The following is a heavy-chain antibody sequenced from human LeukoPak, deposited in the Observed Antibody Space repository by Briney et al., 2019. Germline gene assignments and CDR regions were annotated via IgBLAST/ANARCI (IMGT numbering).Heavy chain of an antibody. CDR3: ASSDLEWGFGEFPFDY. Sequence: SETLSLTCTVSGGSISSYYWSWIRQPAGKGLEWIGRIYTSGSTNYNPSLKSRVTMSVDTSQHQFSLKLSSVTAADTAVYYCASSDLEWGFGEFPFDYWGQGTLVTVSS. V-gene: IGHV4-4*07. CDR1: GGSISSYY. D-gene: IGHD3-10*01. J-gene: IGHJ4*02. CDR2: IYTSGST.